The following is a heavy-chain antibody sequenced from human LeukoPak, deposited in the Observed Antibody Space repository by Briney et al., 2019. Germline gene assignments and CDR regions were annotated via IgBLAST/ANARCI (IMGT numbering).Heavy chain of an antibody. CDR2: IYHSGST. V-gene: IGHV4-30-2*01. Sequence: KASETLSLTCSVSGGSISSGGYYWSWIRQPPGKGLEWIGYIYHSGSTYYNPSLKSRVTISVDRSKNQFSLKLSSVTAADTAVYYCARALIVVVPAAFDYWGQGTLVTVSS. J-gene: IGHJ4*02. CDR1: GGSISSGGYY. D-gene: IGHD2-2*01. CDR3: ARALIVVVPAAFDY.